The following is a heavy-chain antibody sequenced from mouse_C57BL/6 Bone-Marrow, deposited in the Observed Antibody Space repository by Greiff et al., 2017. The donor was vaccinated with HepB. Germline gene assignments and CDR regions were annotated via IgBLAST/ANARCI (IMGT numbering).Heavy chain of an antibody. CDR2: ISDGGSYT. Sequence: EVKLEESGGGLVKPGGSLKLSCAASGFTFSSYAMSWVRQTPEKRLEWVATISDGGSYTYYPDNVKGRFTISRDNAKNNLYLQMSHLKSEDTAMYYCARDKGYGYGPDYWGQGTTLTVSS. CDR1: GFTFSSYA. V-gene: IGHV5-4*01. D-gene: IGHD2-2*01. CDR3: ARDKGYGYGPDY. J-gene: IGHJ2*01.